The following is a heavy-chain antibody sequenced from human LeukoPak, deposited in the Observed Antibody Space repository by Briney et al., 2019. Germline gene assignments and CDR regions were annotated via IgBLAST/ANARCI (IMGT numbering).Heavy chain of an antibody. J-gene: IGHJ4*02. CDR1: GYTFTDYY. V-gene: IGHV1-2*02. Sequence: ASVKVSCKASGYTFTDYYMHWVRQAPGQGFEWMGWINPNDGDTNYAQKFQGRVTMTRDTSISTAHMEVSRLRSDDTAVYYCARANFLYCSSTTCLFDYWGQGTLVTISS. CDR3: ARANFLYCSSTTCLFDY. CDR2: INPNDGDT. D-gene: IGHD2-2*01.